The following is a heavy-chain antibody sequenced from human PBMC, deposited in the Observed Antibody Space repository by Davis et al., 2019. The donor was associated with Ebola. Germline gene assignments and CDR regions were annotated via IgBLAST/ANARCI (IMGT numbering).Heavy chain of an antibody. J-gene: IGHJ5*02. CDR2: IYYSGST. Sequence: MPSETLSLTCTVSGGSISSSGYYWGWIRQPPGKGLEWIGNIYYSGSTYYNPSLKSQVTISVDTSKNQFSLKLSSVTAADTAVYYCARSGYNWFDPWGQGTLVTVSS. V-gene: IGHV4-39*01. CDR3: ARSGYNWFDP. CDR1: GGSISSSGYY.